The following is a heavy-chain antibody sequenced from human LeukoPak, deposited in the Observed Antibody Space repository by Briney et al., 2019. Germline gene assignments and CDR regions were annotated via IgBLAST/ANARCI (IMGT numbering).Heavy chain of an antibody. Sequence: GGSLRLSCAASGFTFSSYWMSWVRQAPGKGLEWEANIKQDGSEKYYVDSVKGRFTISRDNAKNSLYLQMNSLRAEDTAVYYCARVPIVGERVYYFDYWGQGTLVTVSS. V-gene: IGHV3-7*01. CDR1: GFTFSSYW. J-gene: IGHJ4*02. CDR2: IKQDGSEK. D-gene: IGHD1-26*01. CDR3: ARVPIVGERVYYFDY.